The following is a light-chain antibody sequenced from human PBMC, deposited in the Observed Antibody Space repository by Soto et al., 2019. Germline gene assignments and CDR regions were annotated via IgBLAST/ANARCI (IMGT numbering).Light chain of an antibody. CDR2: GAS. V-gene: IGKV3-20*01. CDR1: QSVTNNW. CDR3: QYYDSPPRT. J-gene: IGKJ1*01. Sequence: EMVLTQSPGTLSLSPGERATLSCRASQSVTNNWLAWYQQKPGQAPTFLIYGASSRAPGVPERFSGSGSGTDFTLTISRLEPEDSAVYYCQYYDSPPRTFGQGTKVEIK.